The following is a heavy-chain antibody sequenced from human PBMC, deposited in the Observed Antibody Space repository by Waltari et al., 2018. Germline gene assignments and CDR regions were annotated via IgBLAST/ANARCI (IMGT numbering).Heavy chain of an antibody. J-gene: IGHJ4*02. D-gene: IGHD2-8*01. CDR1: GFTFSTYT. V-gene: IGHV3-30*01. CDR2: TSHDESHK. Sequence: QVQLVESGGGVVQPGRSLRLSCAASGFTFSTYTMHWVRQAPGKGLEGVAVTSHDESHKYYADSVKGRFTISKDNSKNTLYLQMNSLSTEDTAMYYCARDDRDGLPDYFDFWGQGTLVTVSS. CDR3: ARDDRDGLPDYFDF.